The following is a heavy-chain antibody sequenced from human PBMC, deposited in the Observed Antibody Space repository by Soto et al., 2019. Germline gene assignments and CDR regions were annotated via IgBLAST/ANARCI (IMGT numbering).Heavy chain of an antibody. CDR2: ITPLFGTA. D-gene: IGHD2-21*02. J-gene: IGHJ3*01. CDR3: ARAVYCGDDCYPDDAFDV. Sequence: QVQLVQSGAEVKKPGSSVKVSCKASGGTFSNYAISWVRQAPGQGLEWMGGITPLFGTANYAQKFQGRVTITADESTNTASMELSSLRSEDVAVYYCARAVYCGDDCYPDDAFDVWGQGTMVTVSS. CDR1: GGTFSNYA. V-gene: IGHV1-69*01.